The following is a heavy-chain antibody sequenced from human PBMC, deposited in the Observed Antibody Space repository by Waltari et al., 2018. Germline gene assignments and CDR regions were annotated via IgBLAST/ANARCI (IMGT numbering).Heavy chain of an antibody. V-gene: IGHV4-39*07. J-gene: IGHJ5*02. CDR3: ARDWDDYSNYNPLRWFDP. CDR1: GGSISSGSYY. D-gene: IGHD4-4*01. Sequence: QLQLQESGPGLVKPSETLSLTCTVSGGSISSGSYYWGWIRQPPGKGLEWIGSIYYSGSTYYNPSLKSRVTISVDTSKNQFSLKLSSVTAADTAVYYCARDWDDYSNYNPLRWFDPWGQGTLVTVSS. CDR2: IYYSGST.